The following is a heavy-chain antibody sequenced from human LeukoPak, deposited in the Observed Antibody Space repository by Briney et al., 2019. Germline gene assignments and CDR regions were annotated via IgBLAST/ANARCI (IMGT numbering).Heavy chain of an antibody. J-gene: IGHJ6*03. CDR1: GGSISNYH. CDR2: IYSRGST. Sequence: PSETLSLTYTVSGGSISNYHWSWIRQPAGKGLEWIGRIYSRGSTSNNPSLKSRVTMSVDTSKNQFSLKLNSVTAADTAVYYCARDLSSETSRGLFYYYYYMDVWGKGTTVTVSS. CDR3: ARDLSSETSRGLFYYYYYMDV. D-gene: IGHD2/OR15-2a*01. V-gene: IGHV4-4*07.